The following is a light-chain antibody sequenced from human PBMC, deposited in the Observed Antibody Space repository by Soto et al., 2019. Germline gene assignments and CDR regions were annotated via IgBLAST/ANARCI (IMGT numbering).Light chain of an antibody. CDR1: QSISIN. CDR2: AAS. J-gene: IGKJ5*01. Sequence: EIVLTQSPGTLSLSAGERAILSCRASQSISINLAWYQQKPGQAPRLLIYAASNRAAGVPARFSGSWSGTEFTLTISSLQSEDFAVYYCQQYNNWITFGQGTRLEIK. CDR3: QQYNNWIT. V-gene: IGKV3-15*01.